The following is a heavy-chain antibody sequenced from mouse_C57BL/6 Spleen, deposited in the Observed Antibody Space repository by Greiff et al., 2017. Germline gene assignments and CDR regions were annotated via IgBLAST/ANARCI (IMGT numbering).Heavy chain of an antibody. Sequence: VQLQQPGAELVKPGASVKLSCKASGYTFTSYWMHWVQQRPGRGLEWIGRIAPNSGGTKYNEKFRSKATLTVDKPSSTAYMQLSSLTSEDSAVYYGARVGGSSFWYFDVWGTGTTVTVSS. V-gene: IGHV1-72*01. CDR2: IAPNSGGT. D-gene: IGHD1-1*01. J-gene: IGHJ1*03. CDR1: GYTFTSYW. CDR3: ARVGGSSFWYFDV.